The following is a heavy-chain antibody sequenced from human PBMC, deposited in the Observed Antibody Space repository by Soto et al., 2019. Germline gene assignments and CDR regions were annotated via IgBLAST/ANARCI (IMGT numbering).Heavy chain of an antibody. D-gene: IGHD3-10*01. J-gene: IGHJ5*02. CDR1: GFTFSSYG. CDR3: ARDNGAVRYYRSGSYNWFDP. Sequence: GGSLRLSCAASGFTFSSYGMHWVRQAPGKGLEWVAVIWYDGSNKYYADSVKGRFTISRDNSKNTLYLQMNSLRAEDTAVCYCARDNGAVRYYRSGSYNWFDPCGQGTLVTVSS. V-gene: IGHV3-33*01. CDR2: IWYDGSNK.